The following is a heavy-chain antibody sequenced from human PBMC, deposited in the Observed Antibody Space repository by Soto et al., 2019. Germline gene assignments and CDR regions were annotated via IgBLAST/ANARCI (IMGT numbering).Heavy chain of an antibody. CDR3: VKGYFDWVLTLGYYYGMDV. CDR1: GFTFSNYG. J-gene: IGHJ6*02. Sequence: GGSVRLSCAASGFTFSNYGMHWVRQAPGKGLEWVAVISHDGSKKYYADSVKGRLTISRDNSKNMLYLQMNSLRAEDTAVYYCVKGYFDWVLTLGYYYGMDVWGQGTTVTVSS. V-gene: IGHV3-30*18. CDR2: ISHDGSKK. D-gene: IGHD3-9*01.